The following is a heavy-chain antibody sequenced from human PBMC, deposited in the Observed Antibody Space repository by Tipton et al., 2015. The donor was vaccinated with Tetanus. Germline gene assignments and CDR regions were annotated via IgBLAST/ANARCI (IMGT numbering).Heavy chain of an antibody. CDR2: ITGNGGTT. D-gene: IGHD2-15*01. CDR1: GFTFSIYA. CDR3: AKEFCSSGRGETYYSFFGSGV. J-gene: IGHJ6*02. Sequence: SLRLSCAASGFTFSIYAMSWVRQAPGKGPEWVSTITGNGGTTYYADSVRGRFPISRDDSENTLYLQMNSLRDEDTAVYYCAKEFCSSGRGETYYSFFGSGVWGQGTTVPVS. V-gene: IGHV3-23*01.